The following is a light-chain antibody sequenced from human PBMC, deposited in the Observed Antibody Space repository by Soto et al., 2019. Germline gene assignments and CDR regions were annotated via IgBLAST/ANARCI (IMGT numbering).Light chain of an antibody. Sequence: EIQVTQSPSTVFLSGKELLPLTCLASQGISSYLAWYQQKPGKAPNLLIHTASTLQSGVPSRFSGSGSGTEFTLTISSLQPEEFATYCCQQRNSHTLTFGQGTRLDI. V-gene: IGKV1-9*01. CDR1: QGISSY. J-gene: IGKJ5*01. CDR2: TAS. CDR3: QQRNSHTLT.